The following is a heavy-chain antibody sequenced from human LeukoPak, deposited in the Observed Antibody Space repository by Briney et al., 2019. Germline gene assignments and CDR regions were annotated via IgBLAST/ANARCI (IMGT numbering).Heavy chain of an antibody. J-gene: IGHJ4*02. CDR1: GGSISSYY. CDR3: AREERYGSSYDY. Sequence: SETLSLTCTVSGGSISSYYWSWLRQPPGKGLEWIGYIYYSGSTNYNPSLKSRVTISVDTSKNQFSLKLSSVTAAATAVYYCAREERYGSSYDYWGQGTLVTVSS. D-gene: IGHD3-10*01. CDR2: IYYSGST. V-gene: IGHV4-59*01.